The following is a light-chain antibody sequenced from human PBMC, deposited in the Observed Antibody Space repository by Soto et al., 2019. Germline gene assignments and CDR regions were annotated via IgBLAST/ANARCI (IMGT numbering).Light chain of an antibody. CDR2: EDN. CDR3: QSYRL. V-gene: IGLV6-57*04. CDR1: SGSIASNY. Sequence: NFMLTQPHSVSESPGKTVTISCTRSSGSIASNYVQWYQQRPGSAPTTVIYEDNQRPSGVPDRFSGSIDSSSNSASLTISGLKTEDEADYYCQSYRLFGGGTKLTVL. J-gene: IGLJ2*01.